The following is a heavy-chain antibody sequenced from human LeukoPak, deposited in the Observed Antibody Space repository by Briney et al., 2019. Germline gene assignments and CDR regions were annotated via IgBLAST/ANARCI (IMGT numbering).Heavy chain of an antibody. J-gene: IGHJ4*02. CDR3: ARTRYSCSWYYFDY. Sequence: SETLSLTCTVPVGSMSGYDWRWIRQPPGKGLEWIGYIYYSGSTNYNPSLKSRVSISVDTSKNQFSLKLSSVTAADTAVYYRARTRYSCSWYYFDYWGQGTLVTVSS. V-gene: IGHV4-59*01. D-gene: IGHD6-13*01. CDR1: VGSMSGYD. CDR2: IYYSGST.